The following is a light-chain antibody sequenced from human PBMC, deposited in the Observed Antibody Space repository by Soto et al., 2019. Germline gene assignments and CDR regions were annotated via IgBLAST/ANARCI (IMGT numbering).Light chain of an antibody. CDR1: QSVSSH. J-gene: IGKJ1*01. CDR2: GAS. Sequence: EIVMTQSPDTLFVPLGEGATLSCRASQSVSSHLAWYQHKPGQAPRLLIYGASTRASGIPARFSGSGSETDFTLTITRLAPEDFAVYYCQEYDDSPPITFGQGTKVDI. CDR3: QEYDDSPPIT. V-gene: IGKV3-15*01.